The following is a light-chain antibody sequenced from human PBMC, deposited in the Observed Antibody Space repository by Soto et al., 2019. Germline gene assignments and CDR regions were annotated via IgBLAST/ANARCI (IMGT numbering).Light chain of an antibody. CDR1: MRDVGGYNY. CDR2: EVS. V-gene: IGLV2-14*01. CDR3: NSYTSSTTVV. J-gene: IGLJ3*02. Sequence: QSVLTQPASVSGSAGQSITISCSGTMRDVGGYNYVSWYQQHPGRAPKLLIYEVSDRPSGVSSRFSGSKSGNTASLTISGLQAEDEADYYCNSYTSSTTVVFGGGTKLTVL.